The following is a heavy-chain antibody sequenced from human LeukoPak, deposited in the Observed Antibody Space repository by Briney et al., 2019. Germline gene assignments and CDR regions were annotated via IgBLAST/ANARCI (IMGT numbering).Heavy chain of an antibody. CDR3: AKAGIGVVGYFDY. V-gene: IGHV3-23*01. CDR2: IRGSGGGT. D-gene: IGHD6-19*01. CDR1: GXTFNSYA. J-gene: IGHJ4*02. Sequence: GGSLRLSCAASGXTFNSYAMSWVRQAPGKGLERVSAIRGSGGGTYYADSVKGRFTISRDNSKNTLYLQMNSLRDEDTALYYCAKAGIGVVGYFDYWGQGTLVTVSS.